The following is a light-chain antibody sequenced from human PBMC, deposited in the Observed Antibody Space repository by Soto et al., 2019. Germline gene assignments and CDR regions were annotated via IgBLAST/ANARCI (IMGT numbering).Light chain of an antibody. V-gene: IGKV3-20*01. J-gene: IGKJ1*01. CDR1: QSVSTTY. CDR2: GAS. Sequence: EFVLTQSPGTLSLSPGERATLSCRASQSVSTTYLTWYQQKPGQAPRLLMYGASSRATGIPDRFIGSGSGTDFTLTINRLEPEDFAVYYCQQYGKTFGQGTKVDIK. CDR3: QQYGKT.